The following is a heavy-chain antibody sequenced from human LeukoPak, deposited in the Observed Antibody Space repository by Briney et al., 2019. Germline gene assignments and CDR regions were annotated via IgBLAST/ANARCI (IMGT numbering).Heavy chain of an antibody. CDR2: FIPVFGTT. CDR1: GGTFSTYS. J-gene: IGHJ4*02. Sequence: ASVKVSCKASGGTFSTYSINWVRQAPGQGLEWIGGFIPVFGTTNYIQKFQGRVTITTDESTGTAYMELRGLKSEDTAIYYCARGKDTVTATYLEHWGQGTLVTVSS. D-gene: IGHD2-21*02. V-gene: IGHV1-69*05. CDR3: ARGKDTVTATYLEH.